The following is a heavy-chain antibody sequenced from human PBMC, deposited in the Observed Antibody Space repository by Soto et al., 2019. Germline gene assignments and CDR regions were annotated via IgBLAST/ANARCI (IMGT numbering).Heavy chain of an antibody. CDR3: ARGFSSGYSRHYYYYGMDV. CDR1: GGTFSSYA. CDR2: IIPIFGTA. J-gene: IGHJ6*02. Sequence: SVKVSCKASGGTFSSYAISWVRQAPGQGLEWMGGIIPIFGTANYAQKFQGRVTITADESTSTAYTELSSLRSEDTAVYYCARGFSSGYSRHYYYYGMDVWGQGTTVTVSS. V-gene: IGHV1-69*13. D-gene: IGHD3-22*01.